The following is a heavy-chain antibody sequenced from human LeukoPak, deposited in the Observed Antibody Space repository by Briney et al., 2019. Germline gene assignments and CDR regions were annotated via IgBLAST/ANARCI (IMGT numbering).Heavy chain of an antibody. CDR3: ARGDDYGDYWGLY. J-gene: IGHJ4*02. D-gene: IGHD4-17*01. V-gene: IGHV1-18*01. CDR2: ISTYNGNT. Sequence: EASVKVSCKASGYTFTKYGITWVRQAPGQGLEWMGWISTYNGNTNYAQKLQGRVTMTTDTSTSTAYMELRSLISDDAAVYHCARGDDYGDYWGLYWGQGTLVTVSS. CDR1: GYTFTKYG.